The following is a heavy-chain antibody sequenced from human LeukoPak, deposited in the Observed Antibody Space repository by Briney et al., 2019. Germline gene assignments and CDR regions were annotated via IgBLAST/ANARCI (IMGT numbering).Heavy chain of an antibody. Sequence: PGGSLRLSCAASGFTFSNYEMNWVRQAPGAGLERVSFISSSGILIYYADSVGGRFTNSRDNGKNSLFLQMDSLRVEDTAVYYCAKVSGSGWHFDHWGQGTLVTVSS. D-gene: IGHD6-19*01. V-gene: IGHV3-48*03. J-gene: IGHJ4*02. CDR2: ISSSGILI. CDR1: GFTFSNYE. CDR3: AKVSGSGWHFDH.